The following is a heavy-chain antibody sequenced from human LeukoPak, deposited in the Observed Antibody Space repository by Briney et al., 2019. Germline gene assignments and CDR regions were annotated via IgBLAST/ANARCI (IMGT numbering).Heavy chain of an antibody. CDR2: IRYDGSNK. Sequence: GGSLRLSCAASGFTFSSYGMHWVRQAPGKGLEWVAFIRYDGSNKYYADSVKGRFTISRDNSKNTLYLQMNSLRAEDTAVYYCAKGRQYQLLFDYRGQGTLVTVSS. D-gene: IGHD2-2*01. CDR1: GFTFSSYG. J-gene: IGHJ4*02. V-gene: IGHV3-30*02. CDR3: AKGRQYQLLFDY.